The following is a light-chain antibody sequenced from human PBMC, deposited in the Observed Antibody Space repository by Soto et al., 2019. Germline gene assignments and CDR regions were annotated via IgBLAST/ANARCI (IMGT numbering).Light chain of an antibody. J-gene: IGLJ2*01. CDR3: SSYTSTNPVL. CDR2: DVT. CDR1: SSDVGAYKY. V-gene: IGLV2-14*01. Sequence: QSALTQPASVSGSPGQSIAISCTGTSSDVGAYKYVSWYQQHPGKAPKLMIYDVTDRPSGVSDRFSGSKSGNTASLTISGLQAEDEADYYCSSYTSTNPVLFGGGTQLTVL.